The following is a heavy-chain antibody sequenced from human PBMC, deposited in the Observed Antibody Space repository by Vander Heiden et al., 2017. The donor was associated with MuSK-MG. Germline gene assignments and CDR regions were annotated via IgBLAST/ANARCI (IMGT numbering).Heavy chain of an antibody. CDR3: ARHIVVVPAANVGGWFDP. CDR2: IYYSGST. CDR1: GGSISSSSYY. J-gene: IGHJ5*02. Sequence: QLQLQESGPGLVKPSETLSLTCTVSGGSISSSSYYWGWIRQPPGKGLEWFGSIYYSGSTYDTPSLKSRVTISVDTSKTQFSLKLSAVTAADTAVYYCARHIVVVPAANVGGWFDPWGKGTLVTVSS. V-gene: IGHV4-39*01. D-gene: IGHD2-2*01.